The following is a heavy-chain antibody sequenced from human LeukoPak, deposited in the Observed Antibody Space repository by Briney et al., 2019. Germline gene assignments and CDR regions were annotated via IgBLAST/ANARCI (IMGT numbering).Heavy chain of an antibody. CDR1: GGSISSATYY. D-gene: IGHD5-18*01. J-gene: IGHJ4*02. CDR2: IYYSGST. V-gene: IGHV4-39*07. CDR3: ARAIGYSYGYYFFDY. Sequence: SETLSLTCTVSGGSISSATYYWNWIRQPPGKGLEWIGSIYYSGSTYYNPSLKSRVTISVDTSKNQFSLKLSSVTAADTAVYYCARAIGYSYGYYFFDYWGQGTLVTVSS.